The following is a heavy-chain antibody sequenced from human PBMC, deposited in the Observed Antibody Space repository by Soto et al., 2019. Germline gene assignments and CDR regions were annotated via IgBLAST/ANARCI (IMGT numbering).Heavy chain of an antibody. CDR1: GFSLSTSGVG. J-gene: IGHJ4*02. V-gene: IGHV2-5*02. CDR2: IYWDDDK. Sequence: QITLKESGPTLVKPTQTLTLTCTFSGFSLSTSGVGVGWIRQPPGKALEWLALIYWDDDKRYSPSLKSRLTXTXXTSKNQVVLTMTNMDPMDTATYYCARGDSSGYPDYWGQGTLVTVSS. CDR3: ARGDSSGYPDY. D-gene: IGHD3-22*01.